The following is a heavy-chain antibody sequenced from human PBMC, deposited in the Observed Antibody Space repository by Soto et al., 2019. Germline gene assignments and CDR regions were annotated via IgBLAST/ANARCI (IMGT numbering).Heavy chain of an antibody. J-gene: IGHJ6*02. CDR3: AKSHVFHYYYYNMDV. D-gene: IGHD2-8*01. CDR1: GFTFSDYA. CDR2: ISVSGGST. Sequence: EVQLLESGGGLVQPGGSLRLSCAASGFTFSDYAMSWVRQAPGKGLEWVSVISVSGGSTYYADSVKGRFTISRDNSKNTLYLQTNTLRAEDTAVYYCAKSHVFHYYYYNMDVLGQGTTVTVSS. V-gene: IGHV3-23*01.